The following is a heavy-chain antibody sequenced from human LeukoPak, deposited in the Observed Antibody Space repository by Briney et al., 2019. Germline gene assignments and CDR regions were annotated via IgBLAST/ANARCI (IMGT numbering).Heavy chain of an antibody. CDR1: GYTFTSYY. CDR3: ASAYYYDSSGYHPFDY. CDR2: INPSGGST. Sequence: SVKVSCKASGYTFTSYYMHWVRQAPGQGLEWMGIINPSGGSTSYAQKFHGRVTMTRDTSTSTVYMELSSLRSEDTAVYYCASAYYYDSSGYHPFDYWGQGTLVTVSS. V-gene: IGHV1-46*01. J-gene: IGHJ4*02. D-gene: IGHD3-22*01.